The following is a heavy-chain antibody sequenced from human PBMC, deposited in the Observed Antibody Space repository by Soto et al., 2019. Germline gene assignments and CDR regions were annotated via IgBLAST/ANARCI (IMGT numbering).Heavy chain of an antibody. Sequence: ESGGGVVQPGRSLRLSCAASGFTFSSYAMHWVRQAPGKGLEWVAVISYDGSNKYYADSVKGRFTISRDNSKNTLYLQMNSLRAEDTAVYYCAREEITMIVVVITTGAFDIWGQGTMVTVSS. CDR2: ISYDGSNK. D-gene: IGHD3-22*01. V-gene: IGHV3-30-3*01. CDR3: AREEITMIVVVITTGAFDI. J-gene: IGHJ3*02. CDR1: GFTFSSYA.